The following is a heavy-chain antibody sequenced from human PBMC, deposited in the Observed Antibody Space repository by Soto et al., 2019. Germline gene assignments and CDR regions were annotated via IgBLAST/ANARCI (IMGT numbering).Heavy chain of an antibody. CDR3: ARSMHCSGGSCYRPNAFDY. V-gene: IGHV3-33*01. CDR2: IWYDGSNK. J-gene: IGHJ4*02. D-gene: IGHD2-15*01. CDR1: GFTFSSYG. Sequence: QVQLVESGGGVVQPGRSLRLSCAASGFTFSSYGMHWVRQAPGKGLEWVAVIWYDGSNKYYADSAKGRFTISRDNSKNTLYLQMNSLRAEDTAVYYCARSMHCSGGSCYRPNAFDYWGQGTLVTVSS.